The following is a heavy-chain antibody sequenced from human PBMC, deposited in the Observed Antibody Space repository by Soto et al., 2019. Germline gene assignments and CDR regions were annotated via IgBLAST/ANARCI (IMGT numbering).Heavy chain of an antibody. D-gene: IGHD3-3*01. V-gene: IGHV3-9*01. CDR3: AKDYDFWSGCFDY. CDR1: GFTFDDYA. CDR2: ISWNSGTI. Sequence: EVQLVESGGGLVQPGRSLRLSCAASGFTFDDYAMHWVRQAPGKGLEWVSGISWNSGTIGYAASVRGRFTFSRDNAKNSMYLQMNSLRPEDTALYYCAKDYDFWSGCFDYWGQETLVTVSS. J-gene: IGHJ4*02.